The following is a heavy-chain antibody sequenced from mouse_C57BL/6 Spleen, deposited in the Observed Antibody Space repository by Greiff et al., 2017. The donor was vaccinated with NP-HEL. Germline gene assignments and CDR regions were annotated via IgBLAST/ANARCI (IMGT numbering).Heavy chain of an antibody. D-gene: IGHD3-3*01. V-gene: IGHV1-69*01. CDR1: GYTFTSYW. Sequence: QVQLQQPGAELVMPGASVKLSCKASGYTFTSYWMHWVKQRPGQGLEWIGEIDPSDSYTNYNQKFKGKSTLTVDKSSSTAYMQLSSLTSEDSAVYYCARQRRDEPDAMDYWGQGTSVTVSS. CDR2: IDPSDSYT. J-gene: IGHJ4*01. CDR3: ARQRRDEPDAMDY.